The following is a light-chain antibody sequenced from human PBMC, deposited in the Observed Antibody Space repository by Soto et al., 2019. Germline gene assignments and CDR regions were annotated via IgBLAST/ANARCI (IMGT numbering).Light chain of an antibody. CDR1: QSVNTY. J-gene: IGKJ4*01. CDR3: QQRSTWPRIT. CDR2: DAS. V-gene: IGKV3-11*01. Sequence: EIVLTQSPATLSLSPGERATLSCRAGQSVNTYLACYQHKPGHAPRLLITDASNRASGITARFSGSGSGTDFTLTISSLEPEDFAVYYCQQRSTWPRITFGGGTKVEIK.